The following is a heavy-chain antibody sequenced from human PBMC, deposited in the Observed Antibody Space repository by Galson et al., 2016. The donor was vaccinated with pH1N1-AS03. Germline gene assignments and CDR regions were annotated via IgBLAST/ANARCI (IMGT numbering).Heavy chain of an antibody. CDR2: FAGSAEKT. J-gene: IGHJ4*02. CDR3: TTVAGTYYNGAY. Sequence: LRLSCAVSQSIFSKYQMSWVRQAPGKGLEWVSTFAGSAEKTYYADSVKGRFTISKDNSRNTLYLQMNTLRAEDTALYYCTTVAGTYYNGAYWGQGTLVTVSS. CDR1: QSIFSKYQ. V-gene: IGHV3-23*01. D-gene: IGHD3-10*01.